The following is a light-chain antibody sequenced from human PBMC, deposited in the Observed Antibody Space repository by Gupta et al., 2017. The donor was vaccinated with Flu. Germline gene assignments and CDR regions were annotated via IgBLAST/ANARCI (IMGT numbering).Light chain of an antibody. J-gene: IGLJ3*02. Sequence: SYELTQPPSVSVSPGQTARITCSGDALPKQYAYWYQQKPGQAPVLVIYKDSERPSGSPVRFSGSSSGTTVTLTISGVQAEDEADYYCQSADSSGTYRVFGGGTKLTVL. CDR1: ALPKQY. V-gene: IGLV3-25*02. CDR2: KDS. CDR3: QSADSSGTYRV.